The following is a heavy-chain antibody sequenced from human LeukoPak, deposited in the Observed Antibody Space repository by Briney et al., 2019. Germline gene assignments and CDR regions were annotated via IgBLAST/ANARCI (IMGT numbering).Heavy chain of an antibody. Sequence: PGGSLRLSCAASGFTFSSYAMSWVRQAPVKGLEWVSAISGSGGSTYYADSVKGRFTISRDNSKNTLYLQMNSLRAEDTAVYYCAKDRLRRTGVLDYWGQGTLVTVSS. J-gene: IGHJ4*02. V-gene: IGHV3-23*01. D-gene: IGHD7-27*01. CDR3: AKDRLRRTGVLDY. CDR2: ISGSGGST. CDR1: GFTFSSYA.